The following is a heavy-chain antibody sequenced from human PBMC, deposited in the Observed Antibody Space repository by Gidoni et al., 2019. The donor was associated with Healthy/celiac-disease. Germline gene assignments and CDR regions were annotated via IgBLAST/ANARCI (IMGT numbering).Heavy chain of an antibody. V-gene: IGHV3-9*01. CDR2: ISWNSGSI. J-gene: IGHJ3*02. CDR3: AKLNAMTTVTNDAFDI. CDR1: GFTFDDYA. D-gene: IGHD4-17*01. Sequence: EVQLVESGGGLVQPGRSLRRSCAASGFTFDDYAMHWVRQAPGKGLEWVSGISWNSGSIGYADSVKGRFTISRDNAKNSLYLQMNSLRAEDTALYYCAKLNAMTTVTNDAFDIWGQGTMVTVSS.